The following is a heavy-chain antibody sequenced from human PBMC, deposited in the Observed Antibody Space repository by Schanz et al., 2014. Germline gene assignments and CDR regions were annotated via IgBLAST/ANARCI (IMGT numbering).Heavy chain of an antibody. J-gene: IGHJ4*02. Sequence: VQLLQFGGGVVQPGRSLRLSCAASGFTFSSYAMHWVRQAPGKGLEWVSAISGSGGSTYYADSVKGRFTISRDNSKNTLYLQMNSLRAEDTAVYYCAKQIHYDILTVTRNWGQGTLVTVSS. V-gene: IGHV3-23*01. CDR2: ISGSGGST. CDR3: AKQIHYDILTVTRN. D-gene: IGHD3-9*01. CDR1: GFTFSSYA.